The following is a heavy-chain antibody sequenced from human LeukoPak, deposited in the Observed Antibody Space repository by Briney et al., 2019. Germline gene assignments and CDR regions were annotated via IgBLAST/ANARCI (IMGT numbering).Heavy chain of an antibody. CDR1: GFTVSSND. J-gene: IGHJ4*02. Sequence: GGSLRLSCAASGFTVSSNDMSWVRQAPGKGLEWVSVIYSGGSTYYADSVKGRFTISRDNSKNTLYLQMNSLRAEDTAVYYCARDLGDDSSGYYPGYWGQGTLVTVSS. CDR3: ARDLGDDSSGYYPGY. D-gene: IGHD3-22*01. CDR2: IYSGGST. V-gene: IGHV3-66*01.